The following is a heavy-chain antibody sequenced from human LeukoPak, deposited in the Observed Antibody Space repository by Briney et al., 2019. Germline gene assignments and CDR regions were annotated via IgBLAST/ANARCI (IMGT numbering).Heavy chain of an antibody. CDR3: ARDRDGYNWRLDY. V-gene: IGHV1-8*01. Sequence: ASVKVSCKASGYTFTSYDINWVRQATGQGLEWMGWMNPNSGNTGYAQKFQGRVTITRDTSASTAYMELSSLRSEDTAVYYCARDRDGYNWRLDYWGQGTLVTVSS. CDR2: MNPNSGNT. J-gene: IGHJ4*02. CDR1: GYTFTSYD. D-gene: IGHD5-24*01.